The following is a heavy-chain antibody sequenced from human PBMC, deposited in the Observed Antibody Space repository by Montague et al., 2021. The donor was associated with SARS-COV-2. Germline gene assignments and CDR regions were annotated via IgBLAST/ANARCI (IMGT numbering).Heavy chain of an antibody. CDR3: ASQVAYLDYFDP. Sequence: SETRSLTCTVSGRSISTDHYWGWFRQPPGKGLEWIGSIHHSGNTYYNPSLKSRLTISIDTSKNQFSLKLTSLTAADTAVYYCASQVAYLDYFDPWGQGTLVTVSS. D-gene: IGHD4-11*01. CDR2: IHHSGNT. CDR1: GRSISTDHY. J-gene: IGHJ5*02. V-gene: IGHV4-38-2*02.